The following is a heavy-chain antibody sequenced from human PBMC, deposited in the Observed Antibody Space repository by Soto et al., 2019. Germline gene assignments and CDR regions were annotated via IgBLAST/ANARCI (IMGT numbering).Heavy chain of an antibody. CDR3: TTFTWVYYYGMDV. D-gene: IGHD7-27*01. Sequence: GGSLRLSCAASGFTFSNARMSWVRQAPGKGLEWVGRIKSKTDGGTTDYAAPVKGRFTISRDDSKNTLYLQMNSLKTEDTAVYYCTTFTWVYYYGMDVWGHGTTVTVSS. J-gene: IGHJ6*02. CDR1: GFTFSNAR. V-gene: IGHV3-15*01. CDR2: IKSKTDGGTT.